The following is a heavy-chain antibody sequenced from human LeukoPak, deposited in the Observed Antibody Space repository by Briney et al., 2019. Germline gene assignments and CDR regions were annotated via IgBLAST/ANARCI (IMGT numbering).Heavy chain of an antibody. D-gene: IGHD3-3*01. Sequence: GGSLRLSCAASGFTFSSYWMSWVRQAPGKGLEWVANIKQDGSEKYYVDSVKGRFTISRDNAKNSLYLQMNSLRAEDTAVYYCARDFGPGYDFWSGYYPSAGMDVWGQGTTVTASS. J-gene: IGHJ6*02. CDR3: ARDFGPGYDFWSGYYPSAGMDV. V-gene: IGHV3-7*01. CDR1: GFTFSSYW. CDR2: IKQDGSEK.